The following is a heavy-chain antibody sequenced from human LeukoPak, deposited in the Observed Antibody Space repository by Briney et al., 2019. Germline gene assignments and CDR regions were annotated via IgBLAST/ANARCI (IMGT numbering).Heavy chain of an antibody. CDR3: ARVPADSSGYYYGYYYYGMDV. CDR1: GGSISSYY. Sequence: SETLSLTCTVSGGSISSYYWSWIRQPPGKGLEWSGYIYYSGSTNYNPSLKSRVTISVDTSKNQFSLKLSSVTAADTAVYYCARVPADSSGYYYGYYYYGMDVWGQGTTVTVSS. J-gene: IGHJ6*02. D-gene: IGHD3-22*01. V-gene: IGHV4-59*01. CDR2: IYYSGST.